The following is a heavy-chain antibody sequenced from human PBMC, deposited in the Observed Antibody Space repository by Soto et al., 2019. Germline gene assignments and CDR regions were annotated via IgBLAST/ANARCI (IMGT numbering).Heavy chain of an antibody. CDR3: ARRRHCSSTSCSPYYYYGMDV. CDR2: IIPIFGTA. V-gene: IGHV1-69*01. Sequence: QVQLVQSGAEVKKPGSSVKVSCKASGGTFSSYAISWVRQAPLQGLEWMGGIIPIFGTANYAQKFHGRVTITADESTSTAYMELSSLRSEDTAVYYCARRRHCSSTSCSPYYYYGMDVCGQGTTVNVAS. D-gene: IGHD2-2*01. CDR1: GGTFSSYA. J-gene: IGHJ6*02.